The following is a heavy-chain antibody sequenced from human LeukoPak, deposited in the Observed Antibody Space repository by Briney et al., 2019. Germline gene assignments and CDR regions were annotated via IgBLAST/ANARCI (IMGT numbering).Heavy chain of an antibody. CDR1: GGTFSSYS. V-gene: IGHV1-69*01. J-gene: IGHJ4*02. CDR2: IIPIFGTT. Sequence: GASVKVSCKASGGTFSSYSIDWVRQAPGQGLEWMGGIIPIFGTTNYAQKFQGRVTITADEPTSTAYMELSSLRSEDTAVYYCARDRSSPHCSSTSCHGSFDYWGQGTLATVSS. CDR3: ARDRSSPHCSSTSCHGSFDY. D-gene: IGHD2-2*01.